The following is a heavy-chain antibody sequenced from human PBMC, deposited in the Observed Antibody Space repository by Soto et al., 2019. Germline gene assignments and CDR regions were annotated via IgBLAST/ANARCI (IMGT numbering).Heavy chain of an antibody. CDR1: GYTFTNYA. J-gene: IGHJ5*02. CDR2: INGGNGDR. D-gene: IGHD3-22*01. Sequence: VQLVQSGAEVKKPGASVKVSCNASGYTFTNYAMHWVRQAPGQSLEWMGWINGGNGDRKYSQKFQERSTITRDTPASTAYMGLSSLRSEDSAVYYCAPSVIVATVTLTRFAPWGQGSLGTVSS. V-gene: IGHV1-3*01. CDR3: APSVIVATVTLTRFAP.